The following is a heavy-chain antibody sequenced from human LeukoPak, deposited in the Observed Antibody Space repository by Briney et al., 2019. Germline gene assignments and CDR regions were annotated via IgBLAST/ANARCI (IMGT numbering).Heavy chain of an antibody. J-gene: IGHJ6*03. D-gene: IGHD5-12*01. V-gene: IGHV5-51*01. CDR1: GYGFTSYW. Sequence: ESLQISCKGSGYGFTSYWIGWVRPMPGKGLEWMGIIYPGDSDTRYSPSFQGQVPISADKSISTAYLQWSSLKASDTAMYYCARHARLQYYYYYYMDVWGKGTTVTVSS. CDR3: ARHARLQYYYYYYMDV. CDR2: IYPGDSDT.